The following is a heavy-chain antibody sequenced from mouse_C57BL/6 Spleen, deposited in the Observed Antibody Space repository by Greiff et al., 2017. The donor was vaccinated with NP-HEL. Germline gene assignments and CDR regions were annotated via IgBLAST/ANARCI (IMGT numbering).Heavy chain of an antibody. CDR1: GYTFTDYY. CDR3: ARREGAYYSKTGTRAMDY. V-gene: IGHV1-19*01. CDR2: INPYNGGT. J-gene: IGHJ4*01. D-gene: IGHD2-5*01. Sequence: EVQLQQSGPVLVKPGASVKMSCKASGYTFTDYYMNWVKQSHGKSLEWIGVINPYNGGTSYNQKFKGKATLTVDKSSSTAYMALNSLTSEDSAVYYCARREGAYYSKTGTRAMDYWGQGTSVTVSS.